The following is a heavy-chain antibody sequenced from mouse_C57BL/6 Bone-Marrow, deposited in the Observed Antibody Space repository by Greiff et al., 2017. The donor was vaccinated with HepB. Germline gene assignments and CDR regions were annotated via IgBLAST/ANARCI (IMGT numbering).Heavy chain of an antibody. CDR2: ISNGGGST. CDR1: GFTFSDYY. V-gene: IGHV5-12*01. CDR3: ARHAFYYGNSYAMDY. J-gene: IGHJ4*01. Sequence: EVQLVESGGGLVQPGGSLKLSCAASGFTFSDYYMYWVRQTPEKRLEWVAYISNGGGSTYYPDTVKGRFTIYRDNAKNTLYLQMSRLKSEDTAMYYCARHAFYYGNSYAMDYWGQGTSVTVSS. D-gene: IGHD2-1*01.